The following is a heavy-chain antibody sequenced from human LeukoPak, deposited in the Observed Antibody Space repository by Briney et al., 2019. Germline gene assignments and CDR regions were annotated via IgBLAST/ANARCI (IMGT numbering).Heavy chain of an antibody. CDR3: AKDSSGYPEYFQH. V-gene: IGHV3-9*01. CDR1: GFTFDDYA. CDR2: ISWNSGSI. D-gene: IGHD3-22*01. J-gene: IGHJ1*01. Sequence: GGSLRLSCAASGFTFDDYAMHWVRQAPGKGLEWVSGISWNSGSIGYADSVKGRFTISRDNAKNSLYLQMNSLRAEDTALYYCAKDSSGYPEYFQHWGQGTLVTVSS.